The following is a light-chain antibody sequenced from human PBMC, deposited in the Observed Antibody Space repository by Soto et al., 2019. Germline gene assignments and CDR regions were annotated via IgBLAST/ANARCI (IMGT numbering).Light chain of an antibody. CDR1: QGIGSF. Sequence: ALRMTQSPSSFSASTGDRVSITCRASQGIGSFLAWYQQEPGKAPKLLIYAASTLQSGVPSRFSGSGSGTDFTLTISYLQSEDFATYYCQQYYNYPYTFGQGTKLEIK. V-gene: IGKV1-8*01. CDR3: QQYYNYPYT. CDR2: AAS. J-gene: IGKJ2*01.